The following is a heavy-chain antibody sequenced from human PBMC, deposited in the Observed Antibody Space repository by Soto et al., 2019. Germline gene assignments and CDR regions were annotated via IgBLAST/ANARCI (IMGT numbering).Heavy chain of an antibody. CDR3: AREYCSGGSCYSSYPNNWFDP. CDR1: GGSISSSSYY. Sequence: SETLSLTCTVSGGSISSSSYYWGWIRQPPGKGLEWIGSIYYSGSTYYNPSLKSRVTISVDTSKNQFSLKLSSVTAADTAVYYCAREYCSGGSCYSSYPNNWFDPWGQGTLVTVSS. J-gene: IGHJ5*02. D-gene: IGHD2-15*01. V-gene: IGHV4-39*07. CDR2: IYYSGST.